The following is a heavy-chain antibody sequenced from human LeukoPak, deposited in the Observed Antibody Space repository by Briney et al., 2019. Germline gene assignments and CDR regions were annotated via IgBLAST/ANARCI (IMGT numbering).Heavy chain of an antibody. D-gene: IGHD6-19*01. V-gene: IGHV1-2*02. Sequence: ASVKVSCKASGGTFSSYAISWVRQAPGQGLEWMGWINPNSGGTNYAQKFQGRVTMTRDTSISTAYMELSRLRSDDTAVYYCARGKGSSLYWGQGTLVTVSS. CDR2: INPNSGGT. CDR3: ARGKGSSLY. CDR1: GGTFSSYA. J-gene: IGHJ4*02.